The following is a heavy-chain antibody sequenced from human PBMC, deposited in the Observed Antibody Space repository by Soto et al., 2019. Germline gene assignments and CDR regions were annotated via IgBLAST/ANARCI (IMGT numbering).Heavy chain of an antibody. V-gene: IGHV4-39*01. CDR1: GVSVRNITDY. Sequence: SETLCLTWTVSGVSVRNITDYWGCIRQSPGKGLEWIGSIYYTGNTYYNSSLKSRVTMSVDTSKNQFSLKLSSVTAADPAVYYCARHLIYWGQGTPVTVSP. J-gene: IGHJ4*02. CDR3: ARHLIY. D-gene: IGHD3-22*01. CDR2: IYYTGNT.